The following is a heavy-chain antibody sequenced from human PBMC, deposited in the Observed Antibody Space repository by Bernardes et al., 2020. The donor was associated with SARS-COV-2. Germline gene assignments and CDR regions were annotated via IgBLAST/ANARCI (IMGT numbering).Heavy chain of an antibody. CDR3: ARSAGMDV. CDR1: GFTFSSYW. J-gene: IGHJ6*02. CDR2: IKRDGSET. Sequence: SLRLSCAASGFTFSSYWMSWVRQAPGKGLEWVANIKRDGSETYYVDSVKGRFTISRDNAKNLVFLQMNSLRAEDTAVFYCARSAGMDVWGQGTMVTVSS. V-gene: IGHV3-7*03.